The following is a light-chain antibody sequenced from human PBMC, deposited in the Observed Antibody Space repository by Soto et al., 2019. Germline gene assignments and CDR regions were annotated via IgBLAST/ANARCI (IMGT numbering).Light chain of an antibody. CDR2: VAS. Sequence: DIQMTQSPSSVSASIGDRVTITCRASQGISSFLAWYQQKPGKAPNLLISVASSLQSGVPSRFSGSGSGTDFTLTISSLQPEDFATYYCQQANSFPITFGQGTRLEIK. J-gene: IGKJ5*01. CDR1: QGISSF. CDR3: QQANSFPIT. V-gene: IGKV1D-12*01.